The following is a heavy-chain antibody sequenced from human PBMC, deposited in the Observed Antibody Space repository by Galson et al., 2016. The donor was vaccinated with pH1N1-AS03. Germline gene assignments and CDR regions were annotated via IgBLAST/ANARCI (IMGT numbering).Heavy chain of an antibody. V-gene: IGHV6-1*01. J-gene: IGHJ4*02. D-gene: IGHD3-10*01. Sequence: CAISGDSVSSYTAAWNCIRQSPSRRLQWLGRTSYMSGRCHDYSPVVRGRIIINADTYKNQISLLLHSVTPEDAAVYYCFSAHRGAGPGLDYWGQGALVTVSS. CDR1: GDSVSSYTAA. CDR3: FSAHRGAGPGLDY. CDR2: TSYMSGRCH.